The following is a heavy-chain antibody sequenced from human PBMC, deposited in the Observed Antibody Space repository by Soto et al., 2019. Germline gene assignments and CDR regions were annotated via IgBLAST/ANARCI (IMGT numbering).Heavy chain of an antibody. D-gene: IGHD7-27*01. V-gene: IGHV1-69*01. CDR2: IIPIFGTA. CDR1: GGTFSSYA. CDR3: ARRVLLGRDRDAFDI. J-gene: IGHJ3*02. Sequence: QVQLVQSGAEVKKHGSSVKVSCKASGGTFSSYAISWVRQAPGQWLEWMGGIIPIFGTANYAQKFQGRVTITADESTSTAYMELSSLRSEDTAVYYCARRVLLGRDRDAFDIWGKGTMVTVSS.